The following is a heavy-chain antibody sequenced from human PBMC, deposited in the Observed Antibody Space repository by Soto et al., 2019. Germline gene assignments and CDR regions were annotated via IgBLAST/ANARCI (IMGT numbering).Heavy chain of an antibody. Sequence: SETLSLTCTVSGGSISSYYWSWIRQPPGKGLEWIGYIYYSGSTNHNPSLKSRVTISIDTSKNQFSLKLSSVTAADTAVYYCARGALTTYFGYWGQGTLVTVSS. CDR1: GGSISSYY. CDR3: ARGALTTYFGY. CDR2: IYYSGST. J-gene: IGHJ4*02. V-gene: IGHV4-59*01.